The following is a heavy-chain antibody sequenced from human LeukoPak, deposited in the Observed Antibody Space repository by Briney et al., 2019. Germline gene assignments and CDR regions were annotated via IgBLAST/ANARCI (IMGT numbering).Heavy chain of an antibody. Sequence: GASVKVSCKSSGYIFTNYGISWVRQAPGQGLEWMGWISAYNGNTNYAQKFQGRVTMTRDTSISTAYMELSRLRSDDTAVYYCARAQWELLSPLSYYFDYWGQGTLVTVSS. V-gene: IGHV1-18*01. CDR3: ARAQWELLSPLSYYFDY. J-gene: IGHJ4*02. D-gene: IGHD1-26*01. CDR1: GYIFTNYG. CDR2: ISAYNGNT.